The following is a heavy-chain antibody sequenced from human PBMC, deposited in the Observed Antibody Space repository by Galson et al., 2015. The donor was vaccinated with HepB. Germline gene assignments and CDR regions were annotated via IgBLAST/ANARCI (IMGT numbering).Heavy chain of an antibody. CDR2: IDPSDSYT. D-gene: IGHD2-15*01. V-gene: IGHV5-10-1*01. CDR1: GYSFTSYW. CDR3: ARREIVAVVAVGAAFDI. J-gene: IGHJ3*02. Sequence: QSGAEVKKPGESLRISCKGSGYSFTSYWISWVRQMPGKSLEWMGRIDPSDSYTNYSPSLQGHVTISADKSISTAYLQWSSLKASDTAMYYCARREIVAVVAVGAAFDIWGQGTMVTVSS.